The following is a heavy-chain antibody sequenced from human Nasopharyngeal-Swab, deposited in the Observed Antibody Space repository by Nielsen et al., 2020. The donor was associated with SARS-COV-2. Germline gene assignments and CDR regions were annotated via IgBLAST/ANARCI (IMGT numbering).Heavy chain of an antibody. Sequence: GGSLRLSCVASGFTYDDYAMYWVRQPPGKGLEWVSSINWNSGVIGYGDSVKGRFSISRDNTKNSLYLQMNSLRPEDTALYYCARGTADHSNPSFDYWGQGVLVTVSS. CDR1: GFTYDDYA. CDR2: INWNSGVI. CDR3: ARGTADHSNPSFDY. D-gene: IGHD4-11*01. V-gene: IGHV3-9*01. J-gene: IGHJ4*02.